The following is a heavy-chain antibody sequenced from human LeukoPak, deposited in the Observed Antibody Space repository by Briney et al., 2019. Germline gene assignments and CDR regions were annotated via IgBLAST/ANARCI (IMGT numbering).Heavy chain of an antibody. J-gene: IGHJ4*02. CDR1: GFTFSSYG. D-gene: IGHD5-18*01. CDR2: ISYDGSNK. Sequence: GGSLRLSCAASGFTFSSYGMHWVRQAPGKGLEWVAVISYDGSNKYYADSVKGRFTISRDNSKNTLYLQMNSLRVEDTAVYYCAKDAGGYSEGAFDYWGQGTLVTVSS. V-gene: IGHV3-30*18. CDR3: AKDAGGYSEGAFDY.